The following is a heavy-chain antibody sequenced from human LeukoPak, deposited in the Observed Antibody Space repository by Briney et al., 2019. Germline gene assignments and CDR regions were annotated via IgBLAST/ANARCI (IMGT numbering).Heavy chain of an antibody. V-gene: IGHV4-61*01. CDR1: GGSVSSGTYY. D-gene: IGHD1-1*01. CDR3: ARRLGTGGWFDP. Sequence: SETLSLTCTVSGGSVSSGTYYWSWIRQPPGKGLEWIGYIYYSGSTNYNPSLKSRVTISVDTSKNQFSLKLSSVTAADAAVYYCARRLGTGGWFDPWGQGTLVTVSS. CDR2: IYYSGST. J-gene: IGHJ5*02.